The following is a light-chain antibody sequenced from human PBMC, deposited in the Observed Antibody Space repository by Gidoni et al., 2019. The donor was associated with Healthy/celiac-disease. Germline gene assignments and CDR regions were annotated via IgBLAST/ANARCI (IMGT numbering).Light chain of an antibody. J-gene: IGKJ4*01. Sequence: DIVMTQSPLPLPVTPGEPASISCRSSQSLLHSNGYNYLDWYLPKPGQSPQLLIYLGSNRASGVPDRFSGSGSGTDFTLKISRVEAEDVGVYYCMQALQTPPTFGGGTKVEIK. CDR2: LGS. CDR3: MQALQTPPT. CDR1: QSLLHSNGYNY. V-gene: IGKV2-28*01.